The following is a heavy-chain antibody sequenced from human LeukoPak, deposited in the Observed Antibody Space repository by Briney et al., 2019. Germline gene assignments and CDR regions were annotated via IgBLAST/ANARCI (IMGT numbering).Heavy chain of an antibody. V-gene: IGHV1-24*01. D-gene: IGHD1-1*01. J-gene: IGHJ4*02. CDR1: GYTLTELS. CDR2: FDPEDGET. Sequence: ASVKVSCKGSGYTLTELSMHWVRQAPGKGREWMGGFDPEDGETIYAQKFQGRVTMTEETSTDTAYMELSSLRSEDTAVYYCATGRGARLYYFDYWGQGTLVTVSS. CDR3: ATGRGARLYYFDY.